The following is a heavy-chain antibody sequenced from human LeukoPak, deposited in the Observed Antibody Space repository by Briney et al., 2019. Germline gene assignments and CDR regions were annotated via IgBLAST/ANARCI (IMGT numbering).Heavy chain of an antibody. D-gene: IGHD6-13*01. CDR2: INDSGRKT. CDR1: GFTFTSYG. J-gene: IGHJ4*02. CDR3: AKRVDYSSPGGYFDY. V-gene: IGHV3-23*01. Sequence: GGSLRLSRAASGFTFTSYGMSWVRQAPGKGLEWVSGINDSGRKTYYADSVKGRFSISRDNSKNTLYLQMNSLRVDDTALYFCAKRVDYSSPGGYFDYWGQGTLVTVSS.